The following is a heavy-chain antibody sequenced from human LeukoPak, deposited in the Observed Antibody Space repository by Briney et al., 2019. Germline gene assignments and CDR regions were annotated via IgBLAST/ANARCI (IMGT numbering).Heavy chain of an antibody. V-gene: IGHV3-21*01. CDR1: GYTFSSFS. Sequence: GGSLRLSCVASGYTFSSFSINWVRQAPGKGLEWVSSISIRSNYIYYADSVRGRFSISRDDARDSLFLQMNSLRAEDTAVYYCVRLRRNSDTSGYYYYYDFWGQGTLVTVSS. CDR3: VRLRRNSDTSGYYYYYDF. D-gene: IGHD3-22*01. J-gene: IGHJ4*02. CDR2: ISIRSNYI.